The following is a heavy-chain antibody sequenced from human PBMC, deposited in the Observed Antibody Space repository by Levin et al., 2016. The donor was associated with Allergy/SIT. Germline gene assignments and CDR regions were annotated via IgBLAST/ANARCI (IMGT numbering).Heavy chain of an antibody. CDR2: ISAYNGNT. J-gene: IGHJ5*02. Sequence: WVRQAPGQGLEWMGWISAYNGNTNYAQKLQGRVTMTTDTSTSTAYMELRSLRSDDTAVYYCARDGYCSSTSCYTALYNWFDPWGQGTLVTVSS. D-gene: IGHD2-2*02. CDR3: ARDGYCSSTSCYTALYNWFDP. V-gene: IGHV1-18*01.